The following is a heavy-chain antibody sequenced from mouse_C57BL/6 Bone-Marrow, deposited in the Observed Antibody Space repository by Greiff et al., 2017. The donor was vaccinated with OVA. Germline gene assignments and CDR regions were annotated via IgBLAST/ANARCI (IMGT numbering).Heavy chain of an antibody. V-gene: IGHV1-85*01. Sequence: QVQLKESGPELVKPGASVKLSCKASGYTFTSYDINWVKQRPGQGLEWIGWIYPRDGSTKYNEKFKGKATLTVDTSSSTAYMELHSLTSEDSAVYFCARHYGSPWFAYWGQGTLVTVSA. CDR3: ARHYGSPWFAY. D-gene: IGHD1-1*01. J-gene: IGHJ3*01. CDR1: GYTFTSYD. CDR2: IYPRDGST.